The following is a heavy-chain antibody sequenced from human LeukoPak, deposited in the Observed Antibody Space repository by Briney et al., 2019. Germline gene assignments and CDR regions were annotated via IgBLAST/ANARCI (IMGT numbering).Heavy chain of an antibody. CDR1: GFTFSIDG. CDR2: IYYDGYNR. D-gene: IGHD3-10*01. Sequence: GGSLRLSCAASGFTFSIDGLHRVRQAPGKGLEWVAVIYYDGYNRYYGDSVKGRFTISRDNSKNMMYLQMDSLSPEDTAVYYCARAGGSESFDIWGPGTMVTVPS. J-gene: IGHJ3*02. CDR3: ARAGGSESFDI. V-gene: IGHV3-33*01.